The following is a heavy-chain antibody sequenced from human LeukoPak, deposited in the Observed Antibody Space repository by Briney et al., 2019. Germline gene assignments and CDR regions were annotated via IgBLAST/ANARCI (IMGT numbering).Heavy chain of an antibody. Sequence: PSETLSLTCIVSGDSIRSNRFYWGWIRQPPGRGLEWIGSIYYSGNTYYNPSLKSRVTISVDTSKNQFSLKLSSVTAADTAVYYCARLKEGIDYWGQGTLVTVSS. V-gene: IGHV4-39*01. J-gene: IGHJ4*02. CDR3: ARLKEGIDY. CDR1: GDSIRSNRFY. CDR2: IYYSGNT. D-gene: IGHD3-10*01.